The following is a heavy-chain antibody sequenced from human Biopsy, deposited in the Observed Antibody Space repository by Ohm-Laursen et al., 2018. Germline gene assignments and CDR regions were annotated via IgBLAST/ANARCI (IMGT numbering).Heavy chain of an antibody. CDR1: GYSLTELS. J-gene: IGHJ4*02. CDR2: FAPENGRI. Sequence: SVKVSCKVSGYSLTELSMHWVRQAPGQGLEWMGGFAPENGRIVYSQKFQGRVTMTEATSTSTAYMEVWRLRSDDTAVYYCAADINVWNVNYWGQGTQVIVSS. CDR3: AADINVWNVNY. V-gene: IGHV1-24*01. D-gene: IGHD1-1*01.